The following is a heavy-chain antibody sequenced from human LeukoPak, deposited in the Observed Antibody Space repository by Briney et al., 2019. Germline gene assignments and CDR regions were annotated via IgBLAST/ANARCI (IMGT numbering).Heavy chain of an antibody. J-gene: IGHJ4*02. CDR2: IYYSGST. CDR1: GGSISSGGYY. V-gene: IGHV4-31*03. D-gene: IGHD3-22*01. Sequence: SETLSLTCTVSGGSISSGGYYWSWIRQHPGKGLEWIGYIYYSGSTYYNPSLKSRVTISVDTSKNQFSLKPSSVTAADTAVYYCARLSDYYDSSGYLDWGQGTLVTVSS. CDR3: ARLSDYYDSSGYLD.